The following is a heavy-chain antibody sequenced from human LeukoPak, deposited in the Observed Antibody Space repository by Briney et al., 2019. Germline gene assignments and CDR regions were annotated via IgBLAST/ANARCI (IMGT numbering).Heavy chain of an antibody. CDR3: ATVVVAWHYFDY. D-gene: IGHD2-21*01. J-gene: IGHJ4*02. CDR2: FDPEDGET. V-gene: IGHV1-24*01. CDR1: GYTLTELS. Sequence: ASVKVSCKVSGYTLTELSMHWVRQAPGKGLEWMGGFDPEDGETIYAQKFQGRVTMTEGTSTDTAYMELSSLRSEDTAVYYCATVVVAWHYFDYWGQGTLVTVSS.